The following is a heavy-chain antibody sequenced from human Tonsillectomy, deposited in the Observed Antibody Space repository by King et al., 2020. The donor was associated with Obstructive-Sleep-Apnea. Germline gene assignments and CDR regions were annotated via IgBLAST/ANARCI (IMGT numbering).Heavy chain of an antibody. Sequence: VQLVESGGGLVQPGGSLRLSCAASGFTVSSNYMSWVRQAPGKGLEWVSVIYIGGSTYYADSVKGRFTISRHNSKNPLYLQMNSLRAEDTAVYYCARDYYDSSGYYPHWYFDLWGRGTLVTVSS. CDR3: ARDYYDSSGYYPHWYFDL. J-gene: IGHJ2*01. D-gene: IGHD3-22*01. V-gene: IGHV3-53*04. CDR2: IYIGGST. CDR1: GFTVSSNY.